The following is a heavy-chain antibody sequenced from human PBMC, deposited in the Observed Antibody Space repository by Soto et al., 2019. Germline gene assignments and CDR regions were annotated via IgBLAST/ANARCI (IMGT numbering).Heavy chain of an antibody. J-gene: IGHJ5*02. D-gene: IGHD6-19*01. CDR2: ISSSSSYI. CDR1: GFTFGSYS. Sequence: GGSLRLSCAASGFTFGSYSMNWVRQAPGKGLEWVSSISSSSSYIYYADSVKGRFTISRDNAKNSLYLQMNSLRAEDTAVYYCARDGLIAVAARYNWFDPWGQGTLVTVSS. V-gene: IGHV3-21*01. CDR3: ARDGLIAVAARYNWFDP.